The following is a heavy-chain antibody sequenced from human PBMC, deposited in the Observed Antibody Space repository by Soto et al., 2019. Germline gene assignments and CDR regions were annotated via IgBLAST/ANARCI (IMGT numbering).Heavy chain of an antibody. CDR1: GFTFSSYW. J-gene: IGHJ6*02. V-gene: IGHV3-74*01. CDR3: ARGAYGSGTYYNYGMDV. D-gene: IGHD3-10*01. Sequence: EVQLVESGGGLVQPGGSLRLSCAASGFTFSSYWMHWVRQAPGKGLVWVSRIKSDGSSTTDADSVRGRFTISRDNAKNTLFLQMNSLRAEDTAVYYCARGAYGSGTYYNYGMDVWGQGTRVTVSS. CDR2: IKSDGSST.